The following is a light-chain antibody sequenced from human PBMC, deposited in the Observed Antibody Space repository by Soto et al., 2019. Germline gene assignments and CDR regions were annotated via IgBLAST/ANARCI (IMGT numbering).Light chain of an antibody. CDR2: EVT. J-gene: IGLJ3*02. CDR1: SRDIGNYNY. V-gene: IGLV2-23*02. CDR3: CSYAGYNTWV. Sequence: QSALTQPASVSGSPGQSITISCTGTSRDIGNYNYVSWYQHHPGKAPKLMIYEVTSRPSGVSDRFSGSKSGMTASLTISGLQPEDEADYFCCSYAGYNTWVFGGGTKVTVL.